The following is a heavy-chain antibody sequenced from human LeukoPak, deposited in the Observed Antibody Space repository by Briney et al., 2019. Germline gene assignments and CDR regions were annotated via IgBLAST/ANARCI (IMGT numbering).Heavy chain of an antibody. Sequence: DPGGSLRLSCAASGFTFSSYEMNWVRQAPGKGLEWVANIKKDGSEKYYVDAVKGRFTISRDNAKTSLYLQMNSLRAEDTAVYYCARDLSGIAGYTYGRGIDYWGQGTLVTVSS. CDR2: IKKDGSEK. CDR3: ARDLSGIAGYTYGRGIDY. D-gene: IGHD5-18*01. V-gene: IGHV3-7*01. CDR1: GFTFSSYE. J-gene: IGHJ4*02.